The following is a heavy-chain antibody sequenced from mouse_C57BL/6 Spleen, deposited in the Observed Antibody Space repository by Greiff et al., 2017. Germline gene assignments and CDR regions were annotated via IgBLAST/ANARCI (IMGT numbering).Heavy chain of an antibody. CDR2: IDPSDSYT. CDR1: GYTFTSYW. CDR3: ARTGSKGWYFDV. Sequence: QVQLQQPGAELVMPGASVKLSCKASGYTFTSYWMHWVKQRPGQGLEWIGEIDPSDSYTNYNQKFKGKSTLTVDKSSSTAYMQLSSLTSEDSAVYYCARTGSKGWYFDVWGTGTTVTVSS. D-gene: IGHD1-1*01. J-gene: IGHJ1*03. V-gene: IGHV1-69*01.